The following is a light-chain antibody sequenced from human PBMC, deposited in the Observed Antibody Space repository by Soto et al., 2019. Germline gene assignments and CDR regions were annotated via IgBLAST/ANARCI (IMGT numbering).Light chain of an antibody. CDR2: EAS. CDR3: LWRSDWPPRLP. V-gene: IGKV3-11*01. Sequence: EVVWTQSPATLSLAPGERATLSCRASERIGNYLAWYQQKIGQAPKLLSYEASHRSIGIPGRFSGDEAGTHFHLANRSQEPEDFAVYYRLWRSDWPPRLPFGGGTKEEI. CDR1: ERIGNY. J-gene: IGKJ4*01.